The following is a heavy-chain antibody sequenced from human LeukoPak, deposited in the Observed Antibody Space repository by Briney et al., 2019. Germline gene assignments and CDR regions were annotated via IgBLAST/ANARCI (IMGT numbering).Heavy chain of an antibody. CDR3: AREGLWGAARDAFDI. CDR1: GFTFSSYE. J-gene: IGHJ3*02. D-gene: IGHD6-6*01. V-gene: IGHV3-48*03. CDR2: ISISGSTI. Sequence: PGGSLRLSCAASGFTFSSYEMNWVRQAPGKGLEWVSCISISGSTIYYADSVKGRFTISRDIAKNSLYLQMNSLRVEDTAVYYCAREGLWGAARDAFDIWGQGTMVTVSS.